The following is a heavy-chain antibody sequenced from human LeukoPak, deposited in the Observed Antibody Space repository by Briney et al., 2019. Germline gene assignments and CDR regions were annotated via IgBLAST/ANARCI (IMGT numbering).Heavy chain of an antibody. CDR2: FSYTRST. Sequence: PSQTLSLTCTVSGGSISSGEYYWSWIRQPPGKGLEWIGCFSYTRSTYYDPSVKIRVSISVDTSKNQFSLKLTSVTAADTAVYYCARALSGYFYAFDSWGQGTLVT. V-gene: IGHV4-30-4*01. J-gene: IGHJ4*02. CDR1: GGSISSGEYY. CDR3: ARALSGYFYAFDS. D-gene: IGHD2/OR15-2a*01.